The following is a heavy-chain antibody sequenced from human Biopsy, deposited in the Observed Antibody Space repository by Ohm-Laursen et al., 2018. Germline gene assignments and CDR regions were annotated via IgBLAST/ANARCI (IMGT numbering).Heavy chain of an antibody. J-gene: IGHJ6*02. CDR1: GYTLTELS. V-gene: IGHV1-24*01. D-gene: IGHD3/OR15-3a*01. CDR3: ARDQMIFGGGDGLAV. Sequence: ASVKVSCKVSGYTLTELSMHWVRQAPGKGLEWMGGFAPENGKTVYAQNFQARVSMTEDTSTDTAYMELRSLRSDDTAVYYCARDQMIFGGGDGLAVWGQGTTAVVSS. CDR2: FAPENGKT.